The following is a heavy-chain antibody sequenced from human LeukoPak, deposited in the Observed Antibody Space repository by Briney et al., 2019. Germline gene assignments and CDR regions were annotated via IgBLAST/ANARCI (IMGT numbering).Heavy chain of an antibody. Sequence: GESLTISGEGSGYTFSSYWMGWVRQRPGKGLEGWGIIYPGDSDTTYSPSFQGQVTISADKSISNAYLQWSSLKASDTAMYYCARRRTSGSNIDYWGQGTLVTVSS. CDR1: GYTFSSYW. CDR3: ARRRTSGSNIDY. J-gene: IGHJ4*02. CDR2: IYPGDSDT. V-gene: IGHV5-51*03.